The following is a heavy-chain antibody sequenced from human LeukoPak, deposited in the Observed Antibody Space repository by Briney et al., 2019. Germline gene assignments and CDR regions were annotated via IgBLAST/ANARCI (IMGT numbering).Heavy chain of an antibody. Sequence: GGSLRLSCAVSGFTFSSYSMNWVRQAPGKGLEWVSSISSSNSDIYYADSVKGRFTIYRDNAKNSLYLQMNSLRAEDTAVYYCARVGLAATRAFDIWGQGTMVTVSS. CDR2: ISSSNSDI. J-gene: IGHJ3*02. V-gene: IGHV3-21*01. CDR3: ARVGLAATRAFDI. D-gene: IGHD2-15*01. CDR1: GFTFSSYS.